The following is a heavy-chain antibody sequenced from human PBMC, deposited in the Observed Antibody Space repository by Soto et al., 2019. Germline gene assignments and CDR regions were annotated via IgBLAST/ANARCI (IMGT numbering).Heavy chain of an antibody. Sequence: ASVKVSCKASGYTFTSYAMQWVRQAPGQRLEWMGWINAGNGNTKYSQKFQGRVTITRDTSASSAYMELSSLRSEDTAVYYCARGSSNWAYYFDFWGQGTLVTVSS. CDR3: ARGSSNWAYYFDF. J-gene: IGHJ4*02. V-gene: IGHV1-3*01. D-gene: IGHD6-13*01. CDR1: GYTFTSYA. CDR2: INAGNGNT.